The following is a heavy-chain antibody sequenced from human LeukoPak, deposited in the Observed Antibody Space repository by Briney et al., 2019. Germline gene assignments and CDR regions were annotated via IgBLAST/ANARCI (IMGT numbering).Heavy chain of an antibody. J-gene: IGHJ4*02. CDR3: ATDRGYYDSSGHMVDY. CDR1: GGTFSSYA. V-gene: IGHV1-69*01. Sequence: APVKVSCKASGGTFSSYAISWVRQAPGQGLEWMGGIIPIFGTANYAQKFQGRVTITADESTSTAYMELSSLRSEDTAVYYCATDRGYYDSSGHMVDYWGQGTLVTVSS. D-gene: IGHD3-22*01. CDR2: IIPIFGTA.